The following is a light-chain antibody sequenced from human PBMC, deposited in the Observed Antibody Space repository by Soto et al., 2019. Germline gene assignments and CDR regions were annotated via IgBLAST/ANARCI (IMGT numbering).Light chain of an antibody. CDR2: NDS. CDR3: AAWDDSLTAVV. J-gene: IGLJ2*01. V-gene: IGLV1-44*01. CDR1: NSNIGSNT. Sequence: QSVLPQPPSASGTPGQSVTISCSGSNSNIGSNTVNWYQQIPGTAPKLLIYNDSQRPSGVPARFSGSKSGASASLAISGLQSEDEADYYCAAWDDSLTAVVFGGGNKLTV.